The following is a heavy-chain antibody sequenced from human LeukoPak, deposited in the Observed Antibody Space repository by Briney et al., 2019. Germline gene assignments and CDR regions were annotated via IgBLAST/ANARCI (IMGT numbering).Heavy chain of an antibody. Sequence: GGSLRLSCAASGFTFSSYSMNWVRQAPGKGLEWVSYISSSSSTIYYADSVKGRFTISRDNAKNSLYLQMNSLRAEDTAVYYCARDRGSSSWYLDYWGQGTLVTVSS. CDR1: GFTFSSYS. V-gene: IGHV3-48*04. CDR2: ISSSSSTI. CDR3: ARDRGSSSWYLDY. D-gene: IGHD6-13*01. J-gene: IGHJ4*02.